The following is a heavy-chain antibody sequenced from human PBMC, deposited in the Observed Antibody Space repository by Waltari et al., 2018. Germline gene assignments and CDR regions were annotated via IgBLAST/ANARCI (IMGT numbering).Heavy chain of an antibody. J-gene: IGHJ5*02. CDR3: ARDRVIAEYNWFDP. CDR2: IYHSGRT. Sequence: QVQLQESGPGLVKPSETLSLTCAVSGYSISSGYYWGWIRQPPGKGLEWIGSIYHSGRTYYNPSLKSRVTISVDTSKNQFSLKLSSVTAADTAVYYCARDRVIAEYNWFDPWGQGTLVTVSS. CDR1: GYSISSGYY. D-gene: IGHD2-21*01. V-gene: IGHV4-38-2*02.